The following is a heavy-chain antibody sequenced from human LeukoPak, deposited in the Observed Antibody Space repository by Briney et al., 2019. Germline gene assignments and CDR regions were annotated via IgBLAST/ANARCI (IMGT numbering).Heavy chain of an antibody. D-gene: IGHD5-12*01. Sequence: GESLKISCKASGYNFSTDWIGWVRQMPGKGLEWMGIIFPGDSDTRYSPSFEGQVTISADKSISTAYLQWSNLKASDTAIYYCARLVATAAPYSDYWGRGTLVTVSS. CDR2: IFPGDSDT. V-gene: IGHV5-51*01. J-gene: IGHJ4*02. CDR1: GYNFSTDW. CDR3: ARLVATAAPYSDY.